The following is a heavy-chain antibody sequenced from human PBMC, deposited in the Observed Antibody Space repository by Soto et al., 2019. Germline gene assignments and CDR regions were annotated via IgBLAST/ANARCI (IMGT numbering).Heavy chain of an antibody. J-gene: IGHJ4*02. V-gene: IGHV1-2*02. Sequence: DSVKVSCKASGYPFTNYYMHWVRQAPGQGFEWLGRISPKSGGTNYAQKFQGRVTMTWDTSLKTAYMELSSLISEDTAVYYCARPPGYMNDWHYFDLWGQGTLVTVSS. CDR1: GYPFTNYY. CDR3: ARPPGYMNDWHYFDL. CDR2: ISPKSGGT. D-gene: IGHD3-9*01.